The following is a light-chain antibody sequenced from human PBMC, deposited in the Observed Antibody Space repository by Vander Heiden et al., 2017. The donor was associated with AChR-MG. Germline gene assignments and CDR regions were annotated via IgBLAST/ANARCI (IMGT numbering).Light chain of an antibody. CDR2: KNN. CDR3: QACDSSTVV. J-gene: IGLJ2*01. Sequence: SYELTQPPSVSVPPGQTASITCSGDKLGDKYVCWYQPQPGHSPVLVIYKNNNRASPIPVRFSGSTSGNTATLTLCATQAVDEDDYYSQACDSSTVVFGGGTKLTVL. V-gene: IGLV3-1*01. CDR1: KLGDKY.